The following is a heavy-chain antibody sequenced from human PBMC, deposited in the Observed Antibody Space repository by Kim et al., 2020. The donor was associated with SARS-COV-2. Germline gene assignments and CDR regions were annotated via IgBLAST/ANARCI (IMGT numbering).Heavy chain of an antibody. Sequence: GGSLRLSCAASGYTLTDYGMSWVRQAAGKGLEWVSVISGSGVSTYHADSVKGRFIISRDNSKSTLNLQMNSLRVEDTAVYYCAKDRPQFRNFAGRGGFDYWGQGILVTVSS. J-gene: IGHJ4*02. CDR1: GYTLTDYG. CDR3: AKDRPQFRNFAGRGGFDY. V-gene: IGHV3-23*01. D-gene: IGHD3-9*01. CDR2: ISGSGVST.